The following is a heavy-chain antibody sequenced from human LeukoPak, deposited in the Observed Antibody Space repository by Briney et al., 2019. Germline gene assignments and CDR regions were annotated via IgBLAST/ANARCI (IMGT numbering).Heavy chain of an antibody. CDR2: ISAYNGNT. CDR3: VREGEGPLSKDFDY. D-gene: IGHD2/OR15-2a*01. Sequence: RASVKVSCKASGYTFTSYGISWVRQAPGQGLEWMGWISAYNGNTNCAQKLQGRVTMTTDTSTSTAYMELTRLTSDDTAVYYCVREGEGPLSKDFDYWGQGTLVTVSS. J-gene: IGHJ4*02. V-gene: IGHV1-18*01. CDR1: GYTFTSYG.